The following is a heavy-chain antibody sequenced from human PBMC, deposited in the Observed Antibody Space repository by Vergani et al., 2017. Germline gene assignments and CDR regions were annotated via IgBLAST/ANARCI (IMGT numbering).Heavy chain of an antibody. Sequence: QVQLVQSGAEVKKPGSSVKVSCKASGGTFSSYAISWVRQAPGQGLEWMGGIIPIFGTANYAQKFQGRVTITADESTSTAYMELSSLRSEDTAVYYCARGAVVVVPAASYYYYYMDVWGQGTLVTVSS. CDR1: GGTFSSYA. CDR3: ARGAVVVVPAASYYYYYMDV. CDR2: IIPIFGTA. J-gene: IGHJ6*03. V-gene: IGHV1-69*01. D-gene: IGHD2-2*01.